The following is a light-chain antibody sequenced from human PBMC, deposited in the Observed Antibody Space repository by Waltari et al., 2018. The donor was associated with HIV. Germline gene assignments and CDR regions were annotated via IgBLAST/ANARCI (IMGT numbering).Light chain of an antibody. CDR1: QSIGRY. CDR3: QQSTSTPLT. Sequence: DIQMTQSPSSLSASVGDRVTITCRASQSIGRYLNWYQQKLGKAPKLLIYAASSLQSGVPPRFSGSGSGTDFTLAISSLQPEDFATYYCQQSTSTPLTFGGGTKVEI. J-gene: IGKJ4*01. V-gene: IGKV1-39*01. CDR2: AAS.